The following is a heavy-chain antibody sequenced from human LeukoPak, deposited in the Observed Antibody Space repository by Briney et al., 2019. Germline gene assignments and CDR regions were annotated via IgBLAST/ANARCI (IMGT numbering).Heavy chain of an antibody. CDR1: GFTFSSYA. D-gene: IGHD2-2*01. Sequence: GGSLRLSCAASGFTFSSYAMSWVRQSPGKGLEWVSAFSGSGGSTYYADSVKGRFTISRDNSKNTLYLQINSLRAEDTAVYYCAKKGGSSTSQTYYFDYWGQGTLVTVSS. CDR2: FSGSGGST. V-gene: IGHV3-23*01. CDR3: AKKGGSSTSQTYYFDY. J-gene: IGHJ4*02.